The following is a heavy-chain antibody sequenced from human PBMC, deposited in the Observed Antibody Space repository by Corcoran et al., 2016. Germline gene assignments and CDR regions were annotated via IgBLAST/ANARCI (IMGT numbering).Heavy chain of an antibody. V-gene: IGHV1-46*01. Sequence: QVQLVQSGAEVKKPGSSVKVSCKASGYTFTSYYMHWVRQAPGQGLEWMGIINPSGGSTSYAQKFQGRVTMTRDTSTSTVYMELSSLRSEDTAVYYWAGDQLRGGGDDAFDIWGQGTMVTVSS. J-gene: IGHJ3*02. CDR1: GYTFTSYY. D-gene: IGHD3-16*01. CDR2: INPSGGST. CDR3: AGDQLRGGGDDAFDI.